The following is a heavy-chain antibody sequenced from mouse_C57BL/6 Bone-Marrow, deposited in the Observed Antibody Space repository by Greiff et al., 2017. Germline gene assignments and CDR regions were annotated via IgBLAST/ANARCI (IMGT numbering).Heavy chain of an antibody. J-gene: IGHJ3*01. V-gene: IGHV1-55*01. CDR1: GYTFTSYW. Sequence: QVQLQQSGTVLARPGASVKMSCKTSGYTFTSYWMHWVKQRPGQGLEWIGDIYPGSGSTNYNEKFKSKATLTVDTSSSTAYMQLSSLTSEDSAVYYCAGYYGNLAWFAYWGQGTLVTVSA. D-gene: IGHD2-1*01. CDR2: IYPGSGST. CDR3: AGYYGNLAWFAY.